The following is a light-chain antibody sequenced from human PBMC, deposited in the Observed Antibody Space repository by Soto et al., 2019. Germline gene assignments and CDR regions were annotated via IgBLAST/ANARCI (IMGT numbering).Light chain of an antibody. CDR1: QSIGIW. CDR2: TAS. J-gene: IGKJ1*01. CDR3: QQYKDYSWT. V-gene: IGKV1-5*03. Sequence: IQMTQSPSTLSASVGDRVAITCRASQSIGIWLAWYQQKPGKAPRFLIYTASTLECGVPSRFSGSGSGTEFTLTISSLQPDDFATYYCQQYKDYSWTFGQGTKVEFK.